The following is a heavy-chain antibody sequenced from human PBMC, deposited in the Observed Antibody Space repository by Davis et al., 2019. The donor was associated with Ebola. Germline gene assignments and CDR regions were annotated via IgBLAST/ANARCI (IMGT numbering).Heavy chain of an antibody. CDR2: INPNSGGT. CDR1: GYTFTGYY. CDR3: ARGGFVVVPAAMGSFDY. D-gene: IGHD2-2*01. V-gene: IGHV1-2*02. Sequence: ASVKVSCKASGYTFTGYYMHWVRQAPGQGLEWMGWINPNSGGTNHAQKFQGRVTMTRDTSISTAYMELSRLRSDDTAVYYCARGGFVVVPAAMGSFDYWGQGTLVTVSS. J-gene: IGHJ4*02.